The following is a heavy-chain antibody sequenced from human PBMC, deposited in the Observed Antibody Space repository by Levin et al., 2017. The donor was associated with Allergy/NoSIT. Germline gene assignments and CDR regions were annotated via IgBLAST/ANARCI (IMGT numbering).Heavy chain of an antibody. CDR2: INWNSGSI. V-gene: IGHV3-9*01. J-gene: IGHJ6*03. D-gene: IGHD3-10*01. Sequence: SLKISCAASGFTFDDYAMHWVRQVPGKGLEWVSSINWNSGSIDYADSVKGRFTISRDNAKNSLYLQLNSLRPEDTALYYCAKGGVVQGVIRGGYYYYMDVWGKGTTVTVSS. CDR1: GFTFDDYA. CDR3: AKGGVVQGVIRGGYYYYMDV.